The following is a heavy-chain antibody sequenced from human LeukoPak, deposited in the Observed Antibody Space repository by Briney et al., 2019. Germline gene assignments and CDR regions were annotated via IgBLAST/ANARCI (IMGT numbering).Heavy chain of an antibody. CDR1: GDSVSSNSGA. V-gene: IGHV6-1*01. CDR3: ARGVQPLHESDAFDI. J-gene: IGHJ3*02. D-gene: IGHD2-2*01. CDR2: TYYRSKWYN. Sequence: SQTLSLTCAISGDSVSSNSGAWNWIRQSPSRGLEWLGRTYYRSKWYNDYAVSVKSRITINSNTSKNQFSLQLNSVTPEDTAVYYCARGVQPLHESDAFDIWAKGQWSPSLQ.